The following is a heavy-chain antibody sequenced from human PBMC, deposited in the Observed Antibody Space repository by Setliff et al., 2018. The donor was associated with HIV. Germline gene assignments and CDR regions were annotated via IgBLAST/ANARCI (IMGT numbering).Heavy chain of an antibody. CDR1: GFTFSDSV. Sequence: GGSLRLSCTASGFTFSDSVMHWVRQPPGKGLEWVAFIRLDGSDKFYADSVKGRFTISRDNAKNTLFLQMDGLIAEDTAVYYCAKDKGGYNWNYFDYWGPGTQVTVSS. CDR3: AKDKGGYNWNYFDY. CDR2: IRLDGSDK. D-gene: IGHD1-20*01. J-gene: IGHJ4*02. V-gene: IGHV3-30*02.